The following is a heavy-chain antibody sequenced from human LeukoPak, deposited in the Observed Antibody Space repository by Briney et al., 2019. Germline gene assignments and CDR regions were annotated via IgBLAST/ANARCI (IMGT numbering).Heavy chain of an antibody. V-gene: IGHV3-64D*09. CDR3: VKGRGVLTTVTAHYFDY. CDR1: GFTFSSYG. D-gene: IGHD4-17*01. Sequence: GGSLRLSCAASGFTFSSYGMHWVRQAPGKGLEYVSAISSDGGSTYYGDSVKGRFTISRDNSRNSLYLRMSGLSTEDTAVYYCVKGRGVLTTVTAHYFDYWGRGTLVTVSS. CDR2: ISSDGGST. J-gene: IGHJ4*02.